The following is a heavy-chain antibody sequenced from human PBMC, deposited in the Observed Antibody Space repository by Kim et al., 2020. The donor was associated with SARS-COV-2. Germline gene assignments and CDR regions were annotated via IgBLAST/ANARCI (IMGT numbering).Heavy chain of an antibody. D-gene: IGHD3-22*01. CDR1: GFTFSSSW. V-gene: IGHV3-7*03. Sequence: GGSLRLSCAASGFTFSSSWMSWVRQSPGKGLEWVANIKQDGSENYYVDALKGRFTITRANANTSQFLYMNSLRDETTAEYYCARALVLINHARDFHYWG. CDR3: ARALVLINHARDFHY. CDR2: IKQDGSEN. J-gene: IGHJ4*01.